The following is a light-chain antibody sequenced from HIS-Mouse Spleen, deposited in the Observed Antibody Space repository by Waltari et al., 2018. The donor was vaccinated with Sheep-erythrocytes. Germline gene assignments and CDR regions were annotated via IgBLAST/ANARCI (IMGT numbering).Light chain of an antibody. CDR2: DVS. J-gene: IGLJ1*01. CDR3: CSYAGSYNHV. Sequence: QSALPQPRSVSGSPGQSVTISCTGTSSDVGGYNHFPWYQQHPGKAPKLMIYDVSKRPSGVPDRFSGSKSGNTASLTISGLQAEDEADYYCCSYAGSYNHVFATGTKVTVL. CDR1: SSDVGGYNH. V-gene: IGLV2-11*01.